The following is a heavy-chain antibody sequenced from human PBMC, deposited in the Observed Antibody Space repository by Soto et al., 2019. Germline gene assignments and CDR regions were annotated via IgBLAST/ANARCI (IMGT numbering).Heavy chain of an antibody. V-gene: IGHV4-38-2*01. D-gene: IGHD6-6*01. CDR3: AMEARSLDRSLVL. J-gene: IGHJ2*01. CDR2: IYHSGST. Sequence: SETVSLTCAVSGYSISTDSYWGWIRQPPGKGLEWIGSIYHSGSTYYKSSLKSRVTISRDTSKNLFSLKLSSVTAADTAVYYCAMEARSLDRSLVLWGRGTLVTVSS. CDR1: GYSISTDSY.